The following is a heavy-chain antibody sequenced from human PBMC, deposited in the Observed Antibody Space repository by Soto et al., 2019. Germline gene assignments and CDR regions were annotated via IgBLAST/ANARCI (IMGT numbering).Heavy chain of an antibody. CDR2: ISGSGGST. CDR1: GFTFSSYA. Sequence: EVQLLESGGGLVQPGGSLRLSCAASGFTFSSYAVSWVRQAPGKGLEWVSAISGSGGSTYYADSVKGRFTISRDNSKNTLYLQMNSLRAEDTVIYYCAKDPYDYMWGSYRDDAFDIWGQGTMVTVSS. CDR3: AKDPYDYMWGSYRDDAFDI. V-gene: IGHV3-23*01. J-gene: IGHJ3*02. D-gene: IGHD3-16*02.